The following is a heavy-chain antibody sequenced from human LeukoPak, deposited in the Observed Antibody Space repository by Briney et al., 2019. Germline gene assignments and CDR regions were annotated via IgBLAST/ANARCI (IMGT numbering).Heavy chain of an antibody. CDR1: GGSISTYY. D-gene: IGHD6-19*01. Sequence: SETLSLTCTVSGGSISTYYWSWIRQPPGKGLEWIGYIYYTGSTNYNPSLKSRVTISVDTSKNQFSLKLSSVIAADTDVYYCARHGSDWSFDFWGQGALVTVSS. CDR3: ARHGSDWSFDF. CDR2: IYYTGST. V-gene: IGHV4-59*01. J-gene: IGHJ4*02.